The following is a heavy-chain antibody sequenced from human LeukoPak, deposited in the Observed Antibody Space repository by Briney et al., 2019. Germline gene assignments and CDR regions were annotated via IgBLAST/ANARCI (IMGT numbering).Heavy chain of an antibody. Sequence: GGSLRLSCTVSGFTVSSNSMSWVRQAPGKGLEWVSFIHSDNTHYSDSVKGRFTISRDNSKNTLYLQMNSLRAEDTAVYYCARRAGAYSHPYDYWGRGTLVTVSS. D-gene: IGHD4/OR15-4a*01. CDR3: ARRAGAYSHPYDY. CDR2: IHSDNT. J-gene: IGHJ4*02. V-gene: IGHV3-53*01. CDR1: GFTVSSNS.